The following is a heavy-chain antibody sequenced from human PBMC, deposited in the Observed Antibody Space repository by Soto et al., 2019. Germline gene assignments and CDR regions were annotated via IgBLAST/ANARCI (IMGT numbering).Heavy chain of an antibody. V-gene: IGHV1-46*03. J-gene: IGHJ4*02. CDR1: GYTFTSYY. Sequence: ASVKVSCKASGYTFTSYYMHWVRQAPGQGLEWMGIINPSGGSTSYAQKFQGRVTMTRDTSTSTVYMELSSLRSEDTVVYYCASGGGTIFGVVISLDYWGQGTLVTVSS. D-gene: IGHD3-3*01. CDR2: INPSGGST. CDR3: ASGGGTIFGVVISLDY.